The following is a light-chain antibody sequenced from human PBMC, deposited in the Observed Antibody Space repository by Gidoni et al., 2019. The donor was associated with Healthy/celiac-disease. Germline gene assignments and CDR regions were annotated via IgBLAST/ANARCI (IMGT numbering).Light chain of an antibody. CDR3: SSYTSSSTLE. CDR2: EVS. CDR1: SSDVGGYNY. V-gene: IGLV2-14*01. Sequence: QSALTQPASVSGSPGQPITISCPGTSSDVGGYNYVSWYQQHPGKAPKLLIYEVSNRPSGVSNRFSGSKSGNTASLTISGLQAEDEADYYCSSYTSSSTLEFGGGTKLTVL. J-gene: IGLJ3*02.